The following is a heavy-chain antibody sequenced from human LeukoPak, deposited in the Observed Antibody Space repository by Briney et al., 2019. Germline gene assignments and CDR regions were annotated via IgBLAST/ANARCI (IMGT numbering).Heavy chain of an antibody. CDR3: ARRSVDTAMENDAFDI. Sequence: GESLKISCKGSGYSFTSYWIGWVRQMPGKGLEWTGDIYPGDSDTRYSPSFQGQVTISADKSISTAYLQWSSLKASDTAMYYCARRSVDTAMENDAFDIWGQGTMVTVSS. CDR1: GYSFTSYW. V-gene: IGHV5-51*01. J-gene: IGHJ3*02. CDR2: IYPGDSDT. D-gene: IGHD5-18*01.